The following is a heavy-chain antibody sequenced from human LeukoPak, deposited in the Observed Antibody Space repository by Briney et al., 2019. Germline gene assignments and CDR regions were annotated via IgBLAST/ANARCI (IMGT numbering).Heavy chain of an antibody. CDR1: GFTFTSSA. CDR2: IVVGSGNT. J-gene: IGHJ4*02. V-gene: IGHV1-58*02. CDR3: AADAYYYDSSGYYLDY. D-gene: IGHD3-22*01. Sequence: SVKVSCKASGFTFTSSAMQWVRHTRGQRLEWIGWIVVGSGNTNYAQKFQERVTITRDMSTSTAYMELSSLRSDDTAVYYCAADAYYYDSSGYYLDYWGQGTLVTVSS.